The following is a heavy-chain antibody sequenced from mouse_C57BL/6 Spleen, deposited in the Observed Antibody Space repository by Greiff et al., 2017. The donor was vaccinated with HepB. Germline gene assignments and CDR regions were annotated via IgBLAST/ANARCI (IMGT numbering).Heavy chain of an antibody. Sequence: VQLQQSGAELARPGASVKLSCKASGYTFTSYGISWVKQRTGQGLEWIGEIYPRSGNTYYNEKFKGKATLTADKSSSTAYMELRSLTSEDSAVYVCARGDYYGSSSYYYAMDYWGQGTSVTVSS. D-gene: IGHD1-1*01. CDR1: GYTFTSYG. CDR3: ARGDYYGSSSYYYAMDY. J-gene: IGHJ4*01. CDR2: IYPRSGNT. V-gene: IGHV1-81*01.